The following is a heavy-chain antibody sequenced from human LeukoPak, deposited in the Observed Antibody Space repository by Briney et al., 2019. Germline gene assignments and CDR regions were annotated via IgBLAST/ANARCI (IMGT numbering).Heavy chain of an antibody. D-gene: IGHD3-9*01. CDR3: AKMNVLTGYYTPNFDF. Sequence: GGSLRLSCAASGFTFSSYAMSWVRQAPGKGLEWVSAISGSGGSTYYADSVKGRFTISRDSSKNTLYLQMNSLRAEDTAVYYCAKMNVLTGYYTPNFDFWGQGTLVTVSS. V-gene: IGHV3-23*01. CDR2: ISGSGGST. CDR1: GFTFSSYA. J-gene: IGHJ4*02.